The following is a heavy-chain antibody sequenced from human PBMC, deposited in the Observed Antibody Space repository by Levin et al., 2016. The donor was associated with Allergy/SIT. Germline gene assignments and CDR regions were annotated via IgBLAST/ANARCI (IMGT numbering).Heavy chain of an antibody. V-gene: IGHV3-66*01. CDR3: ARESPHQLTMVRGNGMDV. J-gene: IGHJ6*02. CDR2: IYSGGST. D-gene: IGHD3-10*01. Sequence: VRQAPGKGLEWVSVIYSGGSTYYADSVKGRFTISRDNSKNTLYLQMNSLRAEDTAVYYCARESPHQLTMVRGNGMDVWGQGTTVTVSS.